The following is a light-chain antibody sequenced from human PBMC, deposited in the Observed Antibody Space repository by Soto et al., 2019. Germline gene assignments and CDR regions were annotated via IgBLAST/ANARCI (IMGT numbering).Light chain of an antibody. CDR3: QQSYSTPT. Sequence: DIQMTQSPSSLSASVGDRVTITCRASQSISSYLNWYQQKPGKAPKLLIYAASSLQSGVPSRFSGSGSGTDFTLTRSSLQPEDFATYYCQQSYSTPTFGPGTKVDSK. CDR2: AAS. V-gene: IGKV1-39*01. CDR1: QSISSY. J-gene: IGKJ3*01.